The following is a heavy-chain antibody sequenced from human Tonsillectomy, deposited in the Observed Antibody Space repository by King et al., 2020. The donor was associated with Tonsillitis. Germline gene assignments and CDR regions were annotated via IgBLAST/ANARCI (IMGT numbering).Heavy chain of an antibody. D-gene: IGHD3-22*01. J-gene: IGHJ4*02. CDR3: ARPKYSSDSSGYFTVIDY. CDR2: IYYSGSA. V-gene: IGHV4-39*01. Sequence: QLQESGPGLVKPSETLSLTCTVSGGSISSINHYWGWIRQPPGKGLEWIGNIYYSGSAYYNPSLKSRVTISVATSKNQFSLKLSSVTAADTAVYFCARPKYSSDSSGYFTVIDYWGQGTLVTVSS. CDR1: GGSISSINHY.